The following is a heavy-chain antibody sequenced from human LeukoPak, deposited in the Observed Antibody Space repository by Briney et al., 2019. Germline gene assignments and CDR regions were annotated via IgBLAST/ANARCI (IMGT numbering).Heavy chain of an antibody. CDR3: ARGDFVNSVRVGYYYYYMDV. CDR2: IIPIFGTA. V-gene: IGHV1-69*05. CDR1: GYTFTNHG. D-gene: IGHD3-16*01. Sequence: VASVRVSCKASGYTFTNHGISWVRQAPGQGLEWMGGIIPIFGTANYAQKFQGRVTITTDESTSTAYMELSSLRSEDTAVYYCARGDFVNSVRVGYYYYYMDVWGKGTTVTVSS. J-gene: IGHJ6*03.